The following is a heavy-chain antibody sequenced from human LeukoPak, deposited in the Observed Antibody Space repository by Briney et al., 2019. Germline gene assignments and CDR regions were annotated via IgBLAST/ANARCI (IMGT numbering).Heavy chain of an antibody. CDR2: INPNSGVT. Sequence: GASVKVSCKASRYTFTGYYMHWVRQAPGQGLEWMGWINPNSGVTDYAQNFQGRVTMSVDTSKHQFSLKLSSVTAADTAMYYCARLSTVTTSFDYWGQGTLVTVSS. CDR1: RYTFTGYY. CDR3: ARLSTVTTSFDY. J-gene: IGHJ4*02. D-gene: IGHD4-17*01. V-gene: IGHV1-2*02.